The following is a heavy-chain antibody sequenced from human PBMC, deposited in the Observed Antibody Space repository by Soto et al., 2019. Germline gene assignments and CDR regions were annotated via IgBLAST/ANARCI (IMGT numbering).Heavy chain of an antibody. Sequence: QVQLVQSGAEVKRPGSSVKVSCKASGGTFSSYTISWVRQAPGQGLEWMGRIIPILGIANYAQKFQGRVTITADKSTSTAYMELSSLRSEDTAVYYCAREDRGGYFDYSGQGTLVTVSS. CDR3: AREDRGGYFDY. J-gene: IGHJ4*02. CDR2: IIPILGIA. V-gene: IGHV1-69*08. CDR1: GGTFSSYT. D-gene: IGHD3-16*01.